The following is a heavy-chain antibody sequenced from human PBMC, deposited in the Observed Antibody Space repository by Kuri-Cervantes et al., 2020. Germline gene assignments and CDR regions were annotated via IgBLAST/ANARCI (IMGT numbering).Heavy chain of an antibody. CDR3: ASSATARGGMDV. CDR2: IWYDGSNK. V-gene: IGHV3-33*03. J-gene: IGHJ6*02. D-gene: IGHD5-18*01. Sequence: GESLKISCAASGFTFSTYGMHWVRQAPGKGLEWVAVIWYDGSNKDYADSVKGRFTISRDNAKDSLYLQMNNLRAEDTAVYYCASSATARGGMDVWGQGTTVTVSS. CDR1: GFTFSTYG.